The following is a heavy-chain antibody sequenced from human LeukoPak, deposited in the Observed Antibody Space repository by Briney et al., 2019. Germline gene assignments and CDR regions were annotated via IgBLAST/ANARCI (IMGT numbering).Heavy chain of an antibody. CDR1: GLTFNTYA. CDR2: ISGSGAGT. Sequence: GGSLRLSCAASGLTFNTYAMSWVRQAPGKGLEWVSAISGSGAGTYYADSVKGRFTISRDNSKNTLYLQMTSLRAEDTAIYYCAKDDDYSNYYYFDYWGQGTLVTASS. D-gene: IGHD4-11*01. CDR3: AKDDDYSNYYYFDY. J-gene: IGHJ4*02. V-gene: IGHV3-23*01.